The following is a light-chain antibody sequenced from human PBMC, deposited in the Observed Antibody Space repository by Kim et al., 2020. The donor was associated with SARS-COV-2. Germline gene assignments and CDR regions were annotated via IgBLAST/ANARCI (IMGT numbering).Light chain of an antibody. CDR3: QQDNSYST. J-gene: IGKJ2*01. V-gene: IGKV1-5*03. Sequence: DIQMTQSPSTLSASVGDRVTITCRASQSISSWLAWYQQKPGKAPKLLIYKASSLESWVPSRFSGSGSGTEFTLTISSLQPDDFATYYCQQDNSYSTFGQGTKLEI. CDR2: KAS. CDR1: QSISSW.